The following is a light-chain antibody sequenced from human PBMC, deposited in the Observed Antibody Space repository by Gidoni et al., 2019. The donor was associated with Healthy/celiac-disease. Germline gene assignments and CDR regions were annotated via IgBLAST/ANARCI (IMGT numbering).Light chain of an antibody. Sequence: DLQMTQSPSSLSASVGDRVTITCRASQSMSSYLTWYQQKTGKAPKLLIYAAFSLHSGVPSRFSGIGSETDFTLTISSLQPEDFATYYCQQSYSTPETFGGGTKVEIK. CDR3: QQSYSTPET. V-gene: IGKV1-39*01. CDR2: AAF. CDR1: QSMSSY. J-gene: IGKJ4*01.